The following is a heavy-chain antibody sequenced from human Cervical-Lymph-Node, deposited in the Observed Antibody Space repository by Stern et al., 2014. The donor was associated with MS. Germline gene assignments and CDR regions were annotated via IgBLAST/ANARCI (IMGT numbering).Heavy chain of an antibody. D-gene: IGHD6-13*01. J-gene: IGHJ4*02. V-gene: IGHV3-33*01. CDR3: ARDDRTSWYGGMPH. CDR1: GFTFSGYG. Sequence: QVQLVQSGGGAVQPGRSLRLSCATSGFTFSGYGMYSVRQAPGKGLEWVAISWSDGTKEDYADSVKGRFTISRDNSKNTLYLQMTSLRAEDTAVYYCARDDRTSWYGGMPHWGQGTLVTVSS. CDR2: SWSDGTKE.